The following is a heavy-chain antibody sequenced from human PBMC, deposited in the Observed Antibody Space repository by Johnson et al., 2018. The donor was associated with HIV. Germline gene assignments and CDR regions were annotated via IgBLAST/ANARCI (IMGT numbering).Heavy chain of an antibody. CDR2: FYSGDST. CDR1: GFTVSSNY. CDR3: AKDIGYSSGLSNTAFDI. Sequence: MQLVESGGGLVQPGGSLRLSCAASGFTVSSNYMSWVRQAPGKGLEWVSTFYSGDSTYYADSVKGRFTISRDNSKNTLYLQMNSLRAEDTALYYCAKDIGYSSGLSNTAFDIWGQGTMVTVSS. D-gene: IGHD2-15*01. J-gene: IGHJ3*02. V-gene: IGHV3-66*01.